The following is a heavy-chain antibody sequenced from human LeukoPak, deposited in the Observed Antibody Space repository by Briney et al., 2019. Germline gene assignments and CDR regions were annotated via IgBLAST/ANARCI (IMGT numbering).Heavy chain of an antibody. CDR3: AKLPGRAADY. CDR2: ISDSGGST. Sequence: GGSLRLSCAASGFTFSSYVMNWVRQAPGKGLEWVSGISDSGGSTYYADSMKGRFTISRDNSKNTLYLQMNSLRAEDTAVYYCAKLPGRAADYWGQGTLVTVSS. CDR1: GFTFSSYV. V-gene: IGHV3-23*01. J-gene: IGHJ4*02.